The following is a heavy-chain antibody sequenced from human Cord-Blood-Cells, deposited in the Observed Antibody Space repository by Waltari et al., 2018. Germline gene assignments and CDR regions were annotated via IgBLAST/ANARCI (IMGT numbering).Heavy chain of an antibody. CDR3: ARGGEQLIYWYFDL. V-gene: IGHV4-34*01. Sequence: QVQLQQWGAGLLKPSETLSITCAVYGGSSSGYYWSWLRQPPGKGLEWIGEINHSGSTNYNPSLKSRVTISVDTSKNQFSLKLSSVTAADTAVYYCARGGEQLIYWYFDLWGRGTLVTVSS. CDR2: INHSGST. CDR1: GGSSSGYY. J-gene: IGHJ2*01. D-gene: IGHD6-6*01.